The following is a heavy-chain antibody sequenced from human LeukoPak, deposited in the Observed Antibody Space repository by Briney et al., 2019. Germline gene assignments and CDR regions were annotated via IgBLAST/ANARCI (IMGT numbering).Heavy chain of an antibody. D-gene: IGHD2-2*01. J-gene: IGHJ6*03. CDR1: GFTFSSYS. V-gene: IGHV3-21*01. CDR2: ISSSSSYI. Sequence: GALRLSCAASGFTFSSYSMNWVRQAPGKGLEWVSSISSSSSYIYYADSVKGRFTISRDNAKNSLYLQMNSLRAEDTAVYYCSYCSSTSCPAGDYYYYYMDVWGKGTTVTVSS. CDR3: SYCSSTSCPAGDYYYYYMDV.